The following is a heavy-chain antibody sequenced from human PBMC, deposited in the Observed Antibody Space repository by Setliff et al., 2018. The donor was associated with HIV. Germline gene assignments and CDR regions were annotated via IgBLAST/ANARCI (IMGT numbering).Heavy chain of an antibody. Sequence: ASVNVSCKASGYTFTSYYMHWVRQAPGQGLEWMGIINPSGGSTSYAQKFQGRVTMTRDASTSTVYMELSSLRSEDTALYYCASAPPDIVATNDYWYFDVWGRGTLVTVSS. J-gene: IGHJ2*01. CDR2: INPSGGST. V-gene: IGHV1-46*01. CDR1: GYTFTSYY. D-gene: IGHD5-12*01. CDR3: ASAPPDIVATNDYWYFDV.